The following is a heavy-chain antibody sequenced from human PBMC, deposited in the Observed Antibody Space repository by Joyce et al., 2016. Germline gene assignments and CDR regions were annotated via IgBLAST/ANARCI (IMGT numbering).Heavy chain of an antibody. V-gene: IGHV1-46*01. CDR1: GYTFTTYY. CDR2: VNPVGGST. D-gene: IGHD6-13*01. Sequence: QVQLVQSGAEVKKPGASVKVSCKALGYTFTTYYIHWLRQAPGQGLEWMGIVNPVGGSTTYAQRFQGRVTFTTDTSTSTVYMELSSLSSDDTALYYGARAVAASGGYYFDSGGQGTLVTVSS. J-gene: IGHJ4*02. CDR3: ARAVAASGGYYFDS.